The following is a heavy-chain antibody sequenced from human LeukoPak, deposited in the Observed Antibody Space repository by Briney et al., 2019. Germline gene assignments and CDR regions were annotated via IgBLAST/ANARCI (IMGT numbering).Heavy chain of an antibody. V-gene: IGHV1-18*01. D-gene: IGHD5-24*01. CDR3: AQAGHQMRRAHDAFDI. J-gene: IGHJ3*02. Sequence: GASVKVSCKASGYTFTNYGISWVRQAPGQGLEWMAWISGYNGNTNYAEKLQGRVTMTTDTSTRTVYMELRSLRSAATAVYYCAQAGHQMRRAHDAFDIWGQGTMVTVSS. CDR1: GYTFTNYG. CDR2: ISGYNGNT.